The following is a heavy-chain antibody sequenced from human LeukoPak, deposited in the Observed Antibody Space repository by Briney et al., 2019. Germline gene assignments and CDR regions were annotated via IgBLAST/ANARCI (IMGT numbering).Heavy chain of an antibody. V-gene: IGHV3-74*01. Sequence: GGSLRLSCAASGFTFRNYWMHWVRQAPEKGLVWVSRIVGDGSRTAYADSVKGRFTISRDNANNTLYLRMNSRRGEDTAVYDWAQDRYGSGATYFDHWRQGTLATVSS. J-gene: IGHJ4*02. CDR1: GFTFRNYW. D-gene: IGHD3-10*01. CDR3: AQDRYGSGATYFDH. CDR2: IVGDGSRT.